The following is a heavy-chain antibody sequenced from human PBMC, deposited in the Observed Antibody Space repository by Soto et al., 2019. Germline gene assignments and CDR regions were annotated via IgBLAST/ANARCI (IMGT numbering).Heavy chain of an antibody. CDR3: ARVASAYLNPVDH. V-gene: IGHV3-23*01. J-gene: IGHJ4*02. D-gene: IGHD2-15*01. CDR2: IGGSGGNR. Sequence: EVQLLESGGGLVQPGGSLRLSCAASGFTFNAYAMTWVRQAPGKGLEWVSAIGGSGGNRYYAASVKGRFTISRDNSKDTVDLHMNRLRVADTAVSYCARVASAYLNPVDHWGQGILVTVSS. CDR1: GFTFNAYA.